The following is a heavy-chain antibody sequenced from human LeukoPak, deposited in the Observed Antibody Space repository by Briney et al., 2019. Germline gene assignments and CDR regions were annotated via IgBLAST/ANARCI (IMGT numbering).Heavy chain of an antibody. J-gene: IGHJ4*02. D-gene: IGHD5-12*01. CDR1: GGSISSYY. CDR2: IYYSGST. Sequence: SETLSLTCTVSGGSISSYYWSWIRQPPGKGLEWIGYIYYSGSTNYNPSLKSRVTISVDTSKNQFSLKLSSVTAADTAVYYCARAGYRGYDFYFDYWGQGTLVTVSS. V-gene: IGHV4-59*01. CDR3: ARAGYRGYDFYFDY.